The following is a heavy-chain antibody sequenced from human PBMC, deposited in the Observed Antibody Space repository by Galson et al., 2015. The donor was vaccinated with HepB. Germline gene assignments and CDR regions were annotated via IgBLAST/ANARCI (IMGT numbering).Heavy chain of an antibody. J-gene: IGHJ1*01. V-gene: IGHV3-23*01. CDR1: GLIFSSHA. CDR3: AKHWEDVAFQH. D-gene: IGHD1-26*01. CDR2: ITGSASST. Sequence: SLRLSCAASGLIFSSHAMSWARQAPGKGLEWVSVITGSASSTYYADSVKGRFTISRDNSKNTLYLQMDSLRAEDTAVYYCAKHWEDVAFQHWGLGTLVTVSS.